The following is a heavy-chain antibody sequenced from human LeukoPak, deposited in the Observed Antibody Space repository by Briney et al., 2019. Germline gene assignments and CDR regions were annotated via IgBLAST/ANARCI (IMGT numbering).Heavy chain of an antibody. D-gene: IGHD3-22*01. CDR2: ISAYNGNT. CDR1: GCTFTSYG. Sequence: GASVKVSCKASGCTFTSYGISWVRQAPGQGLEWMGWISAYNGNTNYAQKLQGRVTMTTDTSTSTAYMELRSLRSDDTAVYYCARDRAMIVVVTAAGVDYWGQGTLVTVSS. V-gene: IGHV1-18*01. J-gene: IGHJ4*02. CDR3: ARDRAMIVVVTAAGVDY.